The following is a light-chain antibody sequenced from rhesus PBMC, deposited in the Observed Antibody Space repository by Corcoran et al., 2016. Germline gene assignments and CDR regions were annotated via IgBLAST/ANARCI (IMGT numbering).Light chain of an antibody. V-gene: IGKV1-33*02. CDR1: QGISSW. CDR2: AAS. J-gene: IGKJ4*01. Sequence: DIQMTQSPSSLSASVGDRVTITCQASQGISSWLAWYQQKPGKAPTLLIYAASSLQSGVPSRFSGSGSWTDSTLTITILQPEDFATYYCQQHNSYPLTFGGGTKVEIK. CDR3: QQHNSYPLT.